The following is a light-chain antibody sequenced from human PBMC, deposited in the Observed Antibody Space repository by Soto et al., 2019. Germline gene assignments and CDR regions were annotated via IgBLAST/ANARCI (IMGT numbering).Light chain of an antibody. CDR2: DAS. V-gene: IGKV3-20*01. J-gene: IGKJ4*01. CDR3: QQYGNSPLT. Sequence: EIVLTQSPGTLSLSPGERATLSCRASQSISSNYLAWYQQKPGQSPTLLIYDASSTATGTPDRISGSGSGTDFTLTINRLEPEDFAVYYCQQYGNSPLTFGGGTKVEI. CDR1: QSISSNY.